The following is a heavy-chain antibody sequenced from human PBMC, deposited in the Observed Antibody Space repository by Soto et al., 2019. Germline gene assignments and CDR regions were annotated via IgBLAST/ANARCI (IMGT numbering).Heavy chain of an antibody. V-gene: IGHV3-23*01. J-gene: IGHJ4*02. Sequence: LRLSCAASGFTFSSYAMSWVRQAPGKGLEWVSGISGSGGITYYADSVRGRFTISRDNSKNTLYLQMSSLRDEDTAVYYCAKRIIAAGPFDYWGQGTLVTVSS. CDR2: ISGSGGIT. CDR3: AKRIIAAGPFDY. D-gene: IGHD6-13*01. CDR1: GFTFSSYA.